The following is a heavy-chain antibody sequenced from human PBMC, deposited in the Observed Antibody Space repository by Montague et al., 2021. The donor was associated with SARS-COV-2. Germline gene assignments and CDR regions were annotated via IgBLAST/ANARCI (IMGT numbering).Heavy chain of an antibody. CDR2: MYYSGST. D-gene: IGHD2-8*01. CDR1: GGSTNYYY. Sequence: SETLSLTCIVSGGSTNYYYWSWIRQSPGRGLEWIGYMYYSGSTNYNPSLKSRVPMSIDRSKNQFSLKLRSVTVADTAVYYCARVARYCTNGVCQTYYYYGLDVWGQGTTVTVSS. CDR3: ARVARYCTNGVCQTYYYYGLDV. V-gene: IGHV4-59*01. J-gene: IGHJ6*02.